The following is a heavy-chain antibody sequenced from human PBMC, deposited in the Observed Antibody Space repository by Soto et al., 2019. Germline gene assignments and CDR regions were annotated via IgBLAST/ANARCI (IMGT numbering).Heavy chain of an antibody. D-gene: IGHD3-22*01. CDR2: ISWESGSI. V-gene: IGHV3-9*01. CDR1: GFNFDDYA. CDR3: ARDYYDSSGYPGEFDY. J-gene: IGHJ4*02. Sequence: GGSLRLSCAASGFNFDDYAMHWVRQIPGKGLEWVSGISWESGSIGYADSVKGRFSISRHNSKNTLYLQMNSLRAEDTAVYYCARDYYDSSGYPGEFDYWGQGTLVTVSS.